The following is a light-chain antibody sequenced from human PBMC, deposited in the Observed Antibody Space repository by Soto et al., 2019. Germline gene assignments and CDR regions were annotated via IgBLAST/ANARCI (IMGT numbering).Light chain of an antibody. CDR3: SSYTSTSTYV. V-gene: IGLV2-14*01. CDR2: DVI. J-gene: IGLJ1*01. CDR1: TSDVGGYNY. Sequence: QSALTQPASVSVSPGQSVAISCTGTTSDVGGYNYVSWYQQHPGKAPKLIIQDVINRPSGVSDRFSGSKSGNTASLSISGLQAEDEADYYCSSYTSTSTYVFGSGTKVTVL.